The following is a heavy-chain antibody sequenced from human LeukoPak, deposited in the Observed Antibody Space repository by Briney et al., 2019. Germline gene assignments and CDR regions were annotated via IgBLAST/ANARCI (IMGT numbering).Heavy chain of an antibody. Sequence: GGSLRLSCAASGFTFSSYAMSWVRQAPGKGLEWVSAISGSGGSTYYADSVKGRFTISRNNSKNTLYLQMNSLRAEDTAVYYCANSYCSSTSCYLYYFDYWGQGTLVTVSS. J-gene: IGHJ4*02. CDR1: GFTFSSYA. V-gene: IGHV3-23*01. CDR2: ISGSGGST. CDR3: ANSYCSSTSCYLYYFDY. D-gene: IGHD2-2*01.